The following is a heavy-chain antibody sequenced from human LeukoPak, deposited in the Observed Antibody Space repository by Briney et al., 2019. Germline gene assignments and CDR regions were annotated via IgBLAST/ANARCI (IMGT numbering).Heavy chain of an antibody. D-gene: IGHD6-19*01. CDR3: ARVAGYSSGWYVGWFDP. CDR1: GGSISSSTYY. Sequence: SETLSLSCTVSGGSISSSTYYWGWIRQPPGKGLEWMGTIYSSGSTNYNPSLKSRVTISVDTSKNQFSLKLSSVTAADTAVYYCARVAGYSSGWYVGWFDPWGQGTLVTVSS. J-gene: IGHJ5*02. CDR2: IYSSGST. V-gene: IGHV4-39*07.